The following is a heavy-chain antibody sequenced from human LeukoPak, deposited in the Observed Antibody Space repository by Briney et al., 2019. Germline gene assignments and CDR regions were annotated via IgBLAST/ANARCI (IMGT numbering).Heavy chain of an antibody. J-gene: IGHJ4*02. CDR2: ICDNGNT. D-gene: IGHD1-14*01. V-gene: IGHV4-59*03. CDR1: GGSFSPAH. Sequence: TSETLSLTCTFSGGSFSPAHWSWIRQPPGKGVEWIGVICDNGNTDYNPSLKSRVTISVDTSKSQFSLKLSSLAAADTAVYYCATGKDPYKTGHWGQGTLVTVSS. CDR3: ATGKDPYKTGH.